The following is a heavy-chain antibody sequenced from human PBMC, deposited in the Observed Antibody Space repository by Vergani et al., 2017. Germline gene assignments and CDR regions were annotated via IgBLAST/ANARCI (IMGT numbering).Heavy chain of an antibody. CDR2: IYRTGRT. CDR3: ARRSGIVYDIFIGTQYFFYF. V-gene: IGHV4-38-2*01. Sequence: QVQLQESGPGLVKPSETLSLTCAVSGFSIDNGYYWDWIRQPPGKGLEWIGSIYRTGRTHFNPSLKSRVTISVDTSNNHFSLRLNSLTAADTAVYYCARRSGIVYDIFIGTQYFFYFWGQGALVTVSS. J-gene: IGHJ4*02. D-gene: IGHD3-9*01. CDR1: GFSIDNGYY.